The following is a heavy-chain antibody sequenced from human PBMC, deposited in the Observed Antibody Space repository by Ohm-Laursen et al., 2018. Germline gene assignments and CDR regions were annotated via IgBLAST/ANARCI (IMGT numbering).Heavy chain of an antibody. J-gene: IGHJ4*02. Sequence: SLRLSCAASGFTFGDYGLHWVRQAPGKGLEWVSGISWNSGSIGYADSVKGRFTISRDNAKNTLYLQMNSLRAEDTAVYYCAKGTTDVDYWGQGTLVTVSS. CDR2: ISWNSGSI. V-gene: IGHV3-9*01. D-gene: IGHD1-1*01. CDR3: AKGTTDVDY. CDR1: GFTFGDYG.